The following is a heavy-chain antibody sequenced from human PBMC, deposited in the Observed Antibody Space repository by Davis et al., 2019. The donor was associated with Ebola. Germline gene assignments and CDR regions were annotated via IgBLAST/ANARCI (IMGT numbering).Heavy chain of an antibody. CDR2: IYPGDSDT. D-gene: IGHD3-16*02. J-gene: IGHJ3*02. CDR1: GYTFTNNW. CDR3: ARRVSVSSGAFDI. V-gene: IGHV5-51*01. Sequence: GESLKISCKGSGYTFTNNWIGWVRQMPGKGLEWMGIIYPGDSDTRYSPSFQGQVTISADKSISTAYLQWSSLKASDTAMYYCARRVSVSSGAFDIWGQGTMVTVSS.